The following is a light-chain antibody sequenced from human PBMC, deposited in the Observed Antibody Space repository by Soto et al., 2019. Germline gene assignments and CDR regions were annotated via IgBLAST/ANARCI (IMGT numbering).Light chain of an antibody. J-gene: IGLJ1*01. CDR1: SSDVGGYKY. V-gene: IGLV2-14*01. Sequence: VLTQPASVSGSPGQSITISCTGTSSDVGGYKYVSWYQQHPGKAPKLMIYDVTKRPSGVSNRFSGSKSGNTASLTISGLQAEDEADYYCSSYAGSSTLYVFGPGTKVTVL. CDR3: SSYAGSSTLYV. CDR2: DVT.